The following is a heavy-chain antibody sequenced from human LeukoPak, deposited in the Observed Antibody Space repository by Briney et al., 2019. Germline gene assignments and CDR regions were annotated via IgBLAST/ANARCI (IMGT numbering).Heavy chain of an antibody. V-gene: IGHV4-59*01. J-gene: IGHJ4*02. CDR3: ARGNIAVAAVDY. CDR1: GGSISSYY. CDR2: IYYSGST. Sequence: SETLSLTCTVSGGSISSYYWSWIRQPPGKGLEWIGYIYYSGSTNYNPSLKSRVTISVDTSKNQFSLKLSSVTAADTAVYYWARGNIAVAAVDYWGQGTLVTVSS. D-gene: IGHD6-19*01.